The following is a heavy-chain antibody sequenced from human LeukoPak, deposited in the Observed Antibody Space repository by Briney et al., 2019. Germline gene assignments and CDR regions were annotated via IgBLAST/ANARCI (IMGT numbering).Heavy chain of an antibody. CDR2: IKQDGSEK. J-gene: IGHJ6*03. CDR1: GFTFSSYE. V-gene: IGHV3-7*01. CDR3: AREDYDILTGYLHDYYYYMDV. D-gene: IGHD3-9*01. Sequence: GGSLRLSCAASGFTFSSYEMSWVRQAPGKGLEWVANIKQDGSEKYYVDSVKGRFTISRDNAKNSLYLQMNSLRAEDTAVYYCAREDYDILTGYLHDYYYYMDVWGKGTTVTVSS.